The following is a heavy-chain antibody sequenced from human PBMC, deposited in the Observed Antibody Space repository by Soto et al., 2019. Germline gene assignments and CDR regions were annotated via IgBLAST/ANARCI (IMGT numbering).Heavy chain of an antibody. J-gene: IGHJ4*02. CDR3: ARSGYSYGPNPLLC. CDR2: IYYSGST. D-gene: IGHD5-18*01. Sequence: QVQLQESGPGLVKPSQTLSLTCTVSGGSISSGGYYWSWIRQHPGQDLEWIGYIYYSGSTYYNPSLKSQVSITVDTSKTQFSRKMSSVTAANTAVYYCARSGYSYGPNPLLCWSQGTLGADSS. CDR1: GGSISSGGYY. V-gene: IGHV4-31*01.